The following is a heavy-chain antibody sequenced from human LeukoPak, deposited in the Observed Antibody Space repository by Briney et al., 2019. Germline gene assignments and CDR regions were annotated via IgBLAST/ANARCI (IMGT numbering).Heavy chain of an antibody. CDR2: ITPSDDTT. Sequence: GASVKVSCKASGYTFTNYYMHWVRQAPGQGLEWMAMITPSDDTTSYAQKLQGRVTMTWDTSTGTVYMEVSSLRSEDTAVYYCARGKSAYGNAFDIWGQGTMVTVSS. J-gene: IGHJ3*02. CDR1: GYTFTNYY. CDR3: ARGKSAYGNAFDI. D-gene: IGHD5-12*01. V-gene: IGHV1-46*04.